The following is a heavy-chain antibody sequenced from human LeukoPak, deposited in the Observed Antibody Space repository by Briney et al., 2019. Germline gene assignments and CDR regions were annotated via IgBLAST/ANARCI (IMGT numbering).Heavy chain of an antibody. CDR1: GFTFSSYW. CDR3: ARDLMVYAEDYYYYYMDV. CDR2: INSDGSST. V-gene: IGHV3-74*01. Sequence: PGVSLRLSCAASGFTFSSYWMHWVRQAPGKGLVWVSRINSDGSSTSYADSVKGRFTISRDNAKNTLYLQMNSLRAEDTAVYYCARDLMVYAEDYYYYYMDVWGKGTTVTVSS. D-gene: IGHD2-8*01. J-gene: IGHJ6*03.